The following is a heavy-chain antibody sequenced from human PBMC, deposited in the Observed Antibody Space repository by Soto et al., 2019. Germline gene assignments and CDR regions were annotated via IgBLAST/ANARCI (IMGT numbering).Heavy chain of an antibody. D-gene: IGHD2-15*01. CDR3: ATDLRYCSGGSCYDDAFDI. V-gene: IGHV1-24*01. Sequence: GASVKVSCKVSGYTLTELSMHWVRQAPGKGLEWMGGFDPEDGETIYEQKFQGRVTMTEDTSTDTAYMELSSLRSEDTAVYYCATDLRYCSGGSCYDDAFDIWGQGTMVTVSS. CDR1: GYTLTELS. J-gene: IGHJ3*02. CDR2: FDPEDGET.